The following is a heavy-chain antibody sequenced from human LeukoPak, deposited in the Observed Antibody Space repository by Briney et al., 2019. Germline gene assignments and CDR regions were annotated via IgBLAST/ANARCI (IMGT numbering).Heavy chain of an antibody. CDR3: AKDMGYSYGYSFELGGMDV. CDR1: GFTFDDYA. CDR2: ITGDGVST. J-gene: IGHJ6*02. D-gene: IGHD5-18*01. V-gene: IGHV3-43*02. Sequence: KTGGSLRLSCAASGFTFDDYAMHWVRQAPGKGLEGVSVITGDGVSTSYADSVKGRFTISRGSSTNSLYLQMNTLRTEDTGVYYCAKDMGYSYGYSFELGGMDVWGQGTTVTVSS.